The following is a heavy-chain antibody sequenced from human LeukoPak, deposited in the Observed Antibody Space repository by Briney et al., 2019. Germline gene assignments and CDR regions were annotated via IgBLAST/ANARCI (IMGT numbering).Heavy chain of an antibody. Sequence: ASVKVSCKASGYTFTDYYIDWVRQAPGQGFEWKGLINPKSGGTEYAQEFQGRVTMTRDPSLSPAYMELSRLRSDDTAVFYCARASTVAGNHRPFDYWGQGTLVTVSS. CDR3: ARASTVAGNHRPFDY. D-gene: IGHD6-19*01. V-gene: IGHV1-2*02. CDR1: GYTFTDYY. CDR2: INPKSGGT. J-gene: IGHJ4*02.